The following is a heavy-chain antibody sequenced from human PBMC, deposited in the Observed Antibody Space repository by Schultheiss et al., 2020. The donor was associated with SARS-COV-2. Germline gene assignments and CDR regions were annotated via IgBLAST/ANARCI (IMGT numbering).Heavy chain of an antibody. CDR2: ISYDGSNK. D-gene: IGHD3-3*01. Sequence: GGSLRLSCAVSGFTFSSYAMHWVRKAPGKGLEWVAVISYDGSNKYYADSVKGRFTISRDNSKNTLYLQMNSLRAEDTAVYYCARVWTYYDFWSGLDYWGQGTLVTVSS. J-gene: IGHJ4*02. CDR3: ARVWTYYDFWSGLDY. CDR1: GFTFSSYA. V-gene: IGHV3-30*17.